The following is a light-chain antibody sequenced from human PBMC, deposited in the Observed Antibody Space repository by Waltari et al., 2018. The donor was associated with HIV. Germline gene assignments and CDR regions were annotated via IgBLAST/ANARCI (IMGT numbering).Light chain of an antibody. CDR2: ETS. V-gene: IGKV3-20*01. Sequence: DIVLTQSPGTLSLSPGDRATVSCRAGQTVTGSHLAWYQQRPDQAPRLLISETSSRATGIPDRFSGSGAGTDFTLTISRLEPEDFAVYYCHQYADSPRTFGQGTKLEIK. CDR1: QTVTGSH. CDR3: HQYADSPRT. J-gene: IGKJ2*01.